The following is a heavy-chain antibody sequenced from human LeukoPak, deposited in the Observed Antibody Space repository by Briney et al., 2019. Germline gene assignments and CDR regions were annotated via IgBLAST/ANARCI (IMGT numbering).Heavy chain of an antibody. CDR2: TWYDGGNK. Sequence: GGSLRLSCASYGFTFSEYGMHWVRQAPGKGLEWVAVTWYDGGNKYYADSVKGRFTISKDNSKNTVDLQMNSLRAGDTAIYYCVKELDYYGSTEEYYGGVDAFDFWGQGTMVTVSS. CDR1: GFTFSEYG. V-gene: IGHV3-33*06. J-gene: IGHJ3*01. D-gene: IGHD3-22*01. CDR3: VKELDYYGSTEEYYGGVDAFDF.